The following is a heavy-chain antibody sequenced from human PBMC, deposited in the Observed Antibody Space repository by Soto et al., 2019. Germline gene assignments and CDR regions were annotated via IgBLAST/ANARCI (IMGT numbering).Heavy chain of an antibody. Sequence: EVQLVESGGGSVQPGGSLRLSCVASGFRFDDYAMHWVRQRPGKGLEWVSGINWHSDTIGYDDSVKGRFIVSRDNAEGSLLLQMSSLRAEDKAIYFFAMSKSHDLYSHFESWGQGTPDTVSS. J-gene: IGHJ4*02. CDR3: AMSKSHDLYSHFES. V-gene: IGHV3-9*01. CDR1: GFRFDDYA. D-gene: IGHD2-21*01. CDR2: INWHSDTI.